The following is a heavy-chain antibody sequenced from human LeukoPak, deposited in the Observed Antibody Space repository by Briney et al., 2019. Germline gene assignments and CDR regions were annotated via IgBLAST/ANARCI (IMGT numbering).Heavy chain of an antibody. V-gene: IGHV1-46*01. CDR2: SNPGGGST. CDR3: ARVSLEAREAFDI. D-gene: IGHD2-21*01. Sequence: ASVRVSCKASGYTFTSYYMHWMRQAPGQGLEWMGISNPGGGSTSYAHTFQGTDTITTDTSTSTVYMELSSMRSEDTAVYYCARVSLEAREAFDIWGQGTVVAVSS. CDR1: GYTFTSYY. J-gene: IGHJ3*02.